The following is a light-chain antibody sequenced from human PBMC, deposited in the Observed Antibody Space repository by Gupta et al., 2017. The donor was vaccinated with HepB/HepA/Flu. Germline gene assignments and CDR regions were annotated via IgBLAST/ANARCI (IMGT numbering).Light chain of an antibody. V-gene: IGKV1-5*03. CDR1: QSITSW. CDR2: KAS. J-gene: IGKJ1*01. Sequence: DIQMNQSPSTLSAYVGDRVTITCRASQSITSWLAWYQQKPGKAPKLLIYKASSVESGVSSRFSGSGSGTEFTLTISSLQPDDFATYYCQRYNSYSGTFGQGTKVEIK. CDR3: QRYNSYSGT.